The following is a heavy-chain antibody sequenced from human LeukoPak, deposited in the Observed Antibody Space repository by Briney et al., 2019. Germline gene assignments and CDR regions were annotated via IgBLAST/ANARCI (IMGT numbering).Heavy chain of an antibody. J-gene: IGHJ4*02. CDR2: IHYSGST. CDR3: ARGAVRGIDY. D-gene: IGHD3-10*01. V-gene: IGHV4-31*03. Sequence: SQTLSLTCTVSGGSISSGEHYWSWIRQHPGEGLECVGYIHYSGSTYYNPSLGSRVTISIDTSKRQFSLRLSSLTAADTAVYYCARGAVRGIDYWGRGTLVTVSS. CDR1: GGSISSGEHY.